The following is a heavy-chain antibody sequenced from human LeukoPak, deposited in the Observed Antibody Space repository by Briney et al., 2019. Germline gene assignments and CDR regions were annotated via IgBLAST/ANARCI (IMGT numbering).Heavy chain of an antibody. CDR1: GYTLTELS. CDR2: FDPEDGET. D-gene: IGHD6-13*01. V-gene: IGHV1-24*01. Sequence: GASVKVSCKVSGYTLTELSMHWVRQAPGKGLEWMGGFDPEDGETIYAQKFQGRVTMTEDTSTDTAYMELSSLRSEDTAVYYCATYGYRSSWSGDYFDYWGQGTQVTVSS. J-gene: IGHJ4*02. CDR3: ATYGYRSSWSGDYFDY.